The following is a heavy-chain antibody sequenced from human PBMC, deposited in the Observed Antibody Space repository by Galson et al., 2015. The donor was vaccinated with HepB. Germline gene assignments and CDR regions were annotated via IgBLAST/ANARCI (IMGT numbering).Heavy chain of an antibody. V-gene: IGHV3-23*01. CDR2: VSGSGGST. J-gene: IGHJ4*02. D-gene: IGHD3-10*01. CDR3: AMSYSILVWFGEFLPLDY. CDR1: GFTFSNYA. Sequence: SLRLSCAASGFTFSNYAMNWVRQAPGKGLEWVSGVSGSGGSTDYADSVRGRFNISRDNSKNTLYLQMNSLRAEDAAVYYCAMSYSILVWFGEFLPLDYWGQGTLVTVSS.